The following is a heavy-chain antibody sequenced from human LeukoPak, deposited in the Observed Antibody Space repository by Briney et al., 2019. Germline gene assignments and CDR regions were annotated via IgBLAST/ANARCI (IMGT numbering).Heavy chain of an antibody. V-gene: IGHV1-69*04. D-gene: IGHD4-17*01. CDR3: AREASNYGDYVYDAFDI. Sequence: PILGIANYAQKFQGRVTITADKSTSTAYMELSSLRSEDTAVYYCAREASNYGDYVYDAFDIWGQGTMVTVSS. CDR2: PILGIA. J-gene: IGHJ3*02.